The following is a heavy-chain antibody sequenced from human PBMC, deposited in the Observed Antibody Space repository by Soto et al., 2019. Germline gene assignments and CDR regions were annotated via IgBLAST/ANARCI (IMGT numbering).Heavy chain of an antibody. Sequence: ASVKVSCKVSGYSLTETSIHWVRQAPGIGLEWMGGSNPEDGETIYAQKFQGRVTITEDTSTDTAYMELSSLRYEDTAVYYCAMEYCSSTSCYRDYWGQGTLVTVSS. CDR2: SNPEDGET. CDR3: AMEYCSSTSCYRDY. D-gene: IGHD2-2*02. J-gene: IGHJ4*02. V-gene: IGHV1-24*01. CDR1: GYSLTETS.